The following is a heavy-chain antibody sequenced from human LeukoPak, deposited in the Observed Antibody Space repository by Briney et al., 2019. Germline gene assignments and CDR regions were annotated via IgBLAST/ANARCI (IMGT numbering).Heavy chain of an antibody. CDR3: AGNRFPGDITMLRGLDY. V-gene: IGHV1-3*01. Sequence: ASVKVSCKASGYTFTDYDIHWLRQAPGQRLEWMGWINAGNGNTKYSQKFQGRVTITSDTSASTAYMELNSLRSEDTAVYYCAGNRFPGDITMLRGLDYWGQGTLVTASS. D-gene: IGHD3-10*01. CDR2: INAGNGNT. J-gene: IGHJ4*02. CDR1: GYTFTDYD.